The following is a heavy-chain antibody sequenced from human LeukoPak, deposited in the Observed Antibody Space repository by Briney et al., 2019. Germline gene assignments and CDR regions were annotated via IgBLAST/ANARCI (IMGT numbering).Heavy chain of an antibody. D-gene: IGHD3-10*01. J-gene: IGHJ4*02. V-gene: IGHV3-23*01. CDR3: AKMAYYGSGSSFDY. Sequence: GGSLRLSCAASGFTLSSYAMSWVRQAPGKGLEGVSAISGSGGSTYYADSVKGRFTISRDNSTTTLYLQMNSLRAEDTAVYYCAKMAYYGSGSSFDYWGQGTLVTVSS. CDR2: ISGSGGST. CDR1: GFTLSSYA.